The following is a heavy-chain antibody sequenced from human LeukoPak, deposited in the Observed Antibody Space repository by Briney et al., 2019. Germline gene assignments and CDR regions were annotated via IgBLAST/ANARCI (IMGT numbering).Heavy chain of an antibody. Sequence: PGEALRLSCAASECTFTTYSMAWVRQAAGKGLDWVSSISSSATYRYYADSVNGRFTISRDDPKNSLSLQMNTLRAEDTAVYYCTTESSGALDYWGQGTLVTVSS. CDR2: ISSSATYR. J-gene: IGHJ4*02. CDR3: TTESSGALDY. D-gene: IGHD1-26*01. V-gene: IGHV3-21*01. CDR1: ECTFTTYS.